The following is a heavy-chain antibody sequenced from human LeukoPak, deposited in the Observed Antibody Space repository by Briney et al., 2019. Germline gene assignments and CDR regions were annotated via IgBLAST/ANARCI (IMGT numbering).Heavy chain of an antibody. CDR3: ARAHYYDSSGNTFDY. CDR1: GGSISSSNW. D-gene: IGHD3-22*01. V-gene: IGHV4-4*02. CDR2: IYHSGGT. Sequence: SETLSLTCAVSGGSISSSNWWSWVRQPPGKGLEWIGEIYHSGGTNYNPSLKSRVTISVDKSKNQFSLKLSSVTAADTAVYYCARAHYYDSSGNTFDYWGQGTLVTVSS. J-gene: IGHJ4*02.